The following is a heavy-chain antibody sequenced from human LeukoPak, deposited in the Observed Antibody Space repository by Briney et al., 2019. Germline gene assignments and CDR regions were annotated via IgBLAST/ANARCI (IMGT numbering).Heavy chain of an antibody. CDR3: ARVYSSSVRFAFDI. Sequence: SETLSLTCTVSGGSISSGGYYWSWIRQPPGKGLEWIGYIYHSGSTYYNPSLKSRVTISVDRSKNQFSLKLSSVTAADTAVYYCARVYSSSVRFAFDIWGQGTMVTVSS. J-gene: IGHJ3*02. CDR2: IYHSGST. CDR1: GGSISSGGYY. D-gene: IGHD6-6*01. V-gene: IGHV4-30-2*01.